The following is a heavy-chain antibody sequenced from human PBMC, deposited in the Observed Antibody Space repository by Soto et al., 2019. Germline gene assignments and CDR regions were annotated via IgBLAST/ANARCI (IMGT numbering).Heavy chain of an antibody. D-gene: IGHD2-2*01. J-gene: IGHJ4*02. CDR2: INPNSGGT. Sequence: SVKVSCKASGYTFTGYYMHWVRQAPGQGLEWMGWINPNSGGTNYAQKFQGRVTMTRDTSISTAYMELSRLRSDDTAVYYCARAVCSSTSCPFDYWGQGTLVTVSS. V-gene: IGHV1-2*02. CDR3: ARAVCSSTSCPFDY. CDR1: GYTFTGYY.